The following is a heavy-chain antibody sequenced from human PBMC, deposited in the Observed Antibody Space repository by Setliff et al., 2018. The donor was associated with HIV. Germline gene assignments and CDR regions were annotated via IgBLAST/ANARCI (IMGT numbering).Heavy chain of an antibody. CDR2: INYRGNT. J-gene: IGHJ6*03. CDR1: GGSISTSRYY. D-gene: IGHD3-10*01. CDR3: ASLDGSESPYIYYYYMDV. Sequence: SETLSLTCTVSGGSISTSRYYWGWIRQPPGKGLEWIGSINYRGNTYHNPSLKSRAAISVDTSKNQISLKLSSVTAADTAVYYCASLDGSESPYIYYYYMDVWGEGTAVTVS. V-gene: IGHV4-39*01.